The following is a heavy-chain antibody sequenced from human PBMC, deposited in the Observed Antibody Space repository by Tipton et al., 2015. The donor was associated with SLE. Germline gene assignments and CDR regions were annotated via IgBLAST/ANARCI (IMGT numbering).Heavy chain of an antibody. J-gene: IGHJ4*02. CDR2: INHSGGT. D-gene: IGHD3-10*01. CDR1: GGSFSGYY. V-gene: IGHV4-34*01. Sequence: TLSLTCAVYGGSFSGYYWSWIRQPPGKGLEWIGEINHSGGTNYNPSLKSRVAISVDTSKNQFSLKLSSVTAAYSAVYYCARGSGLLWFRDEYYFDNWGQGTLVTVSS. CDR3: ARGSGLLWFRDEYYFDN.